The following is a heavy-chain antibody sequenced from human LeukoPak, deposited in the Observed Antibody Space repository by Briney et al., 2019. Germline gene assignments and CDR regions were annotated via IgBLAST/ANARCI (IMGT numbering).Heavy chain of an antibody. CDR2: IYSGGST. V-gene: IGHV3-53*01. D-gene: IGHD6-6*01. Sequence: GGSLRLSCAASGFTVSSNHMSWVRQAPGKGLEWVSVIYSGGSTYYADSVEGRFTISRDNSKNTLYLQMNSLRAEDTAVYYCAKDAYSSSSEGFDYWGQGTLVTVSS. CDR3: AKDAYSSSSEGFDY. CDR1: GFTVSSNH. J-gene: IGHJ4*02.